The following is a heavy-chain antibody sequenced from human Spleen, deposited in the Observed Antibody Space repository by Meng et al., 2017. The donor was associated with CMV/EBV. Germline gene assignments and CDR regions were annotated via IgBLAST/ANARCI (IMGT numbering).Heavy chain of an antibody. J-gene: IGHJ4*02. CDR1: FTSYG. CDR2: ISAYNGNT. D-gene: IGHD6-13*01. Sequence: FTSYGISWVRQAPGQGLEWMGWISAYNGNTNYAQKLQGRVTMTTDTSTSTAYMELRSLRSDDTAVYYCARVGGSSWYYGGTDAYYFDYWGQGTLVTVSS. CDR3: ARVGGSSWYYGGTDAYYFDY. V-gene: IGHV1-18*01.